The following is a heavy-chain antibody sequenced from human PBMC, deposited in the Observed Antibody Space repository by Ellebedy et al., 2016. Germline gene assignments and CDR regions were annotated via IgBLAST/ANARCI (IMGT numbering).Heavy chain of an antibody. CDR2: IYYSGST. V-gene: IGHV4-39*07. J-gene: IGHJ6*02. CDR3: ARLTTVVTPAYYYYGMDV. Sequence: GSLRLSXTVSGGSISSSSYYWGWIRQPPGKGLEWIGSIYYSGSTYYNPSLKSRVTISVDTSKNQFSLKVSSVTAADTAVYYCARLTTVVTPAYYYYGMDVWGQGTTVTVSS. CDR1: GGSISSSSYY. D-gene: IGHD4-23*01.